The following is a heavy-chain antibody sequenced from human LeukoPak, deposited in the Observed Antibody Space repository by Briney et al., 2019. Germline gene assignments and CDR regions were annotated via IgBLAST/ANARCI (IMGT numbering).Heavy chain of an antibody. V-gene: IGHV4-59*08. D-gene: IGHD3-22*01. J-gene: IGHJ4*02. CDR3: ARLYYDSSGSSPFDY. Sequence: SETLSLTCTVSGGSISSYYWSWIRQPPGKGLEWIGYIYYSGSTNYNPSLKSRVTISVDTSKNQFSLKLSSVTAADTAVYYCARLYYDSSGSSPFDYWGQGTLVTVSS. CDR1: GGSISSYY. CDR2: IYYSGST.